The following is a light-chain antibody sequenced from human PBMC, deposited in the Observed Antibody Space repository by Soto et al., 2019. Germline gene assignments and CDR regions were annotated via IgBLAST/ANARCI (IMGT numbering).Light chain of an antibody. CDR3: QQYNNWPPEYT. V-gene: IGKV3-15*01. J-gene: IGKJ2*01. Sequence: EIVMTQSPATLSVSPGERATLSCMASQSISSNLAWYQHKPGQTPRLLIYGASTRATGIPARFSGSGSGTEFTLTISSLQSEDFAVYYCQQYNNWPPEYTFGQGTKLEI. CDR2: GAS. CDR1: QSISSN.